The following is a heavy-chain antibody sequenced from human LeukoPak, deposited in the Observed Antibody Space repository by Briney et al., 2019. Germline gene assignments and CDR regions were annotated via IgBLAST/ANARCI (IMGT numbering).Heavy chain of an antibody. D-gene: IGHD3-10*01. CDR2: INHSGST. CDR1: GGSFSGYY. Sequence: SETLSLTCAVYGGSFSGYYWSWIRQPPGKGLEWIGEINHSGSTNYNPSLKSRVTISVDTSKNQFSLKLSSVTAADTAVYYCARLWSGSEAFDYWGQGTLVTVSS. J-gene: IGHJ4*02. CDR3: ARLWSGSEAFDY. V-gene: IGHV4-34*01.